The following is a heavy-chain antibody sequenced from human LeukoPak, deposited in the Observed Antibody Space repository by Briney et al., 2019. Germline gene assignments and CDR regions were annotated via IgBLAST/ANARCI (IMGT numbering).Heavy chain of an antibody. Sequence: GASVKVSCKASGGTFSSYAISWVRQAPGQGLEWMGRIIPILGIANYAQKFQGRVTITADKSTSTAYMELRSLRADDTAVYYCARDSASVWPGSSGWSNWFDPWGQGTLVTVSS. CDR1: GGTFSSYA. V-gene: IGHV1-69*04. CDR2: IIPILGIA. CDR3: ARDSASVWPGSSGWSNWFDP. D-gene: IGHD6-19*01. J-gene: IGHJ5*02.